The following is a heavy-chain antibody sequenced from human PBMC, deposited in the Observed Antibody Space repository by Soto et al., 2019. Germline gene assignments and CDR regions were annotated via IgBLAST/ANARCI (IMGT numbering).Heavy chain of an antibody. D-gene: IGHD4-4*01. V-gene: IGHV3-30*18. CDR3: AKDNYQRISNYGYYYYGMDV. CDR2: ISYDGSNK. J-gene: IGHJ6*02. CDR1: GFTFSSYG. Sequence: QVQLVESGGGVVQPGRSLRLSCAASGFTFSSYGMHWVRQAPGKGLEWVAVISYDGSNKYYADSVKGRFTISRDNSKNTLYLQMNSLRAEDTAVYYCAKDNYQRISNYGYYYYGMDVWGQGTTVTVSS.